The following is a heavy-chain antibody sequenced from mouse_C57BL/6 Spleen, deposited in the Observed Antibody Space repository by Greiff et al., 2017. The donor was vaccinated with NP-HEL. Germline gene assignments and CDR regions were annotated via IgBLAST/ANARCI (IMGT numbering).Heavy chain of an antibody. Sequence: VQLQQPGAELVRPGTSVKLSCKASGYTFTSYWMHWVKQRPGQGLEWIGVIDPSDSYTNYNQKFKGKATLTVDTSSSTAYMQLSSLTSEDSAVYYCAYDGYYGGFAYWGQGTLVTVSA. V-gene: IGHV1-59*01. CDR2: IDPSDSYT. CDR3: AYDGYYGGFAY. CDR1: GYTFTSYW. D-gene: IGHD2-3*01. J-gene: IGHJ3*01.